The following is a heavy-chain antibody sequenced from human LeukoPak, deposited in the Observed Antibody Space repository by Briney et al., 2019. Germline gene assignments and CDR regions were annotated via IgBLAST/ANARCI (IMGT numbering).Heavy chain of an antibody. V-gene: IGHV3-7*01. Sequence: GGSLRLSCAASGFTFSSYWMSWVRQPPGKGREWVANIKQDGSEKYYVDSVKGRFTISRDNAKNSLYLQMNSLRAEDTAVYYCAREMRWLQSVFDYWGQGTLVTVSS. CDR1: GFTFSSYW. J-gene: IGHJ4*02. CDR3: AREMRWLQSVFDY. CDR2: IKQDGSEK. D-gene: IGHD5-24*01.